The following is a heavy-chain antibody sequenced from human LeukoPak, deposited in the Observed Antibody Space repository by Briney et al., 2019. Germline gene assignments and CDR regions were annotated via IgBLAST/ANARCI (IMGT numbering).Heavy chain of an antibody. CDR1: GFTFSNYS. Sequence: GGSLRLSCAASGFTFSNYSMNRVRQAPGEGLEWVSSISGSSAYIYYADSVKGRFTISRDNSKNMLYLQMNSLRAEDTAVYYCARDQGGTQIAWGQGTLVTVPS. J-gene: IGHJ5*02. CDR2: ISGSSAYI. CDR3: ARDQGGTQIA. V-gene: IGHV3-21*01. D-gene: IGHD3-16*01.